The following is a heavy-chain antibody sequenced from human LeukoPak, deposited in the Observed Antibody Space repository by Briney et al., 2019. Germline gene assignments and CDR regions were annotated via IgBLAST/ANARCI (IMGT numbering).Heavy chain of an antibody. CDR2: INPNSGGT. CDR3: ARDGYNNWFDP. CDR1: GYTFTNYY. J-gene: IGHJ5*02. D-gene: IGHD6-13*01. Sequence: GASVKVSCKASGYTFTNYYMHWVRQAPGQGLEWMGWINPNSGGTNYAQKFQGRVTMTRDTSISTAYMELRSLRSDDTAVYYCARDGYNNWFDPWGQGTLVTVSS. V-gene: IGHV1-2*02.